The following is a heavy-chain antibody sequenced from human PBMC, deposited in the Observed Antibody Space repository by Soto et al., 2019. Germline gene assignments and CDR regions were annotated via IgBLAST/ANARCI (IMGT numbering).Heavy chain of an antibody. Sequence: SQTLSLTCAISGDSVSSNSAAWSWIRQSPSRGLEWLGRTYYRSKWYNDYAVSVKSRITINPDTSKNQFSLQLNSVTPEDTAVYYCARASLGSAGDYYYYGMDVWGQGTTVTVSS. J-gene: IGHJ6*02. D-gene: IGHD3-10*01. CDR2: TYYRSKWYN. V-gene: IGHV6-1*01. CDR1: GDSVSSNSAA. CDR3: ARASLGSAGDYYYYGMDV.